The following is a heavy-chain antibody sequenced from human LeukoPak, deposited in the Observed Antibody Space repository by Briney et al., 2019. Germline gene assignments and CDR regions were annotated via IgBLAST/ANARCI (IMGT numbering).Heavy chain of an antibody. CDR1: GFTFSNYY. Sequence: GGSLRLSCAASGFTFSNYYMHWVRQTPGKGLEWVAVVHRDGSERYYADSVKGRFTISRDNSKNTLYVQMDSLRVEDTAVYYCATGSGYYYDHWGQGTLVTVSS. D-gene: IGHD3-22*01. CDR2: VHRDGSER. CDR3: ATGSGYYYDH. J-gene: IGHJ4*02. V-gene: IGHV3-30*02.